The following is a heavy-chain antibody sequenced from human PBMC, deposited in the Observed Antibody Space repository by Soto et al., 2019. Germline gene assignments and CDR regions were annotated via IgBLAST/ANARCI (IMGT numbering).Heavy chain of an antibody. CDR2: IWYDGSNK. J-gene: IGHJ4*02. CDR1: GFTFSSYG. D-gene: IGHD3-10*01. CDR3: ARDNMVRGVTSGPYYFDY. V-gene: IGHV3-33*01. Sequence: ESGGGVVQPGRSLRLSCAASGFTFSSYGMHWVRQAPGKGLEWVAVIWYDGSNKYYADSVKGRFTISRDNSKNTLYLQMNSLRAEDTAVYYCARDNMVRGVTSGPYYFDYWGQGTLVTVSS.